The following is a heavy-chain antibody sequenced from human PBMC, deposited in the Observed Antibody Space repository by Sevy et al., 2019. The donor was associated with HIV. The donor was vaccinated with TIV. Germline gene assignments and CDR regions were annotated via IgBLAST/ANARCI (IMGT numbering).Heavy chain of an antibody. Sequence: GGSLRLSCAASGFTFSRCAMNWVRQAPGKGLEWVSDISSSGGGTNYADSVKGRFTISRDNSKNTLYLQMNSLRAEDTAVYYCAKGDSSGWHGHFYYWGQGTLVTVSS. D-gene: IGHD6-19*01. CDR3: AKGDSSGWHGHFYY. CDR2: ISSSGGGT. CDR1: GFTFSRCA. V-gene: IGHV3-23*01. J-gene: IGHJ4*02.